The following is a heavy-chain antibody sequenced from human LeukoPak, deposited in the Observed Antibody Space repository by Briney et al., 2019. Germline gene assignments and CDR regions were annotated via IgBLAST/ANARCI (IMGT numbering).Heavy chain of an antibody. J-gene: IGHJ4*02. Sequence: GASVKVSCKASGGTFSSYAIGWVRQAPGQGLEWMGGILPIFGTANYAQKFQGRVTITADESTSTAYMELSSLRSEDTAVYYCARTMTGGIWFGEFSHFDYWGQGTLVTVSS. V-gene: IGHV1-69*13. CDR2: ILPIFGTA. CDR1: GGTFSSYA. D-gene: IGHD3-10*01. CDR3: ARTMTGGIWFGEFSHFDY.